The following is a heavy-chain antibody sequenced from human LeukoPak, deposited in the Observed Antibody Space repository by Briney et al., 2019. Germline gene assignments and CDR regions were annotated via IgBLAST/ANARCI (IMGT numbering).Heavy chain of an antibody. V-gene: IGHV1-3*01. CDR1: GYTFTSYA. CDR3: ARDPSPGSYTVWFDP. J-gene: IGHJ5*02. Sequence: AASVKVSCMASGYTFTSYAMHWVRQAPGQRLEWMGWINAGNGNTKYSQKFQGRVTITRDTAASTAYMELSSLRSEDTAVYYCARDPSPGSYTVWFDPWGQGTLVTVSS. D-gene: IGHD3-10*01. CDR2: INAGNGNT.